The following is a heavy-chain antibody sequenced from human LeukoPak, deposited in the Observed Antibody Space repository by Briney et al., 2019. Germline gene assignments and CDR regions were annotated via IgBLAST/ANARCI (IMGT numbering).Heavy chain of an antibody. CDR3: AKPWITMVRGVMYDFDY. V-gene: IGHV3-23*01. CDR2: ISGSGGST. J-gene: IGHJ4*02. Sequence: GGSLRLSCAASGFTFSSYWMSWVRQAPGRGLEWVSAISGSGGSTYYADSVKGRFTISRDNSKNTLYLQMNSLRAEDTAVYYCAKPWITMVRGVMYDFDYWGQGTLVTVSS. D-gene: IGHD3-10*01. CDR1: GFTFSSYW.